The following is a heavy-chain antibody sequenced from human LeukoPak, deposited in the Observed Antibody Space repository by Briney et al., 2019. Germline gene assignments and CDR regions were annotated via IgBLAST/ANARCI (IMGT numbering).Heavy chain of an antibody. D-gene: IGHD1-26*01. J-gene: IGHJ1*01. Sequence: GGSLRLSCAASGFTFSSYSMNWVRQAPGKGLEWVSYISSSSSTIYYADSVKGRFTISRDNAKNSLYLQMNSLRAEDTAVYYCARGIVGAQGLSEYFQHWGQGTLVTVPS. CDR1: GFTFSSYS. CDR3: ARGIVGAQGLSEYFQH. CDR2: ISSSSSTI. V-gene: IGHV3-48*01.